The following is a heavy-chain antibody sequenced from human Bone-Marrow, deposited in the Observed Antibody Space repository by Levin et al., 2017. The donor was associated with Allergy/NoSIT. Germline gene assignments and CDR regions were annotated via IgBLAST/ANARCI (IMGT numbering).Heavy chain of an antibody. V-gene: IGHV1-2*06. CDR1: GYTFTGYY. D-gene: IGHD6-19*01. CDR3: ARTGYSSGWYVG. J-gene: IGHJ4*02. CDR2: INPNSGGT. Sequence: GESLKISCKASGYTFTGYYMHWVRQAPGQGLEWMGRINPNSGGTNYAQKFQGRVTMTRDTSISTAYMELSRLRSDDTAVYYCARTGYSSGWYVGWGQGTLVTVSS.